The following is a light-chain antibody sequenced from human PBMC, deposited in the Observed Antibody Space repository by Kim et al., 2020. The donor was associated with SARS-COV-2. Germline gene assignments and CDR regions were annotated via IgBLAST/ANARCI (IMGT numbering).Light chain of an antibody. CDR3: QKYNSAPFA. Sequence: AAVGDRVTINCRASQGINNYLAWYQQKPGQVPKVLIYAASTLQSGVPSRFSGSGSGTDFTLTISSLQPEDVAAYYCQKYNSAPFAFGGGTKVDIK. CDR1: QGINNY. V-gene: IGKV1-27*01. J-gene: IGKJ4*01. CDR2: AAS.